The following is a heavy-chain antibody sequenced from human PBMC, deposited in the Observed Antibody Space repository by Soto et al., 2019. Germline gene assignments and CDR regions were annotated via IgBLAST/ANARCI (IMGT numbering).Heavy chain of an antibody. D-gene: IGHD3-10*01. Sequence: PSETLSLTCTVSGGSISSGGYYWSWIRQHPGKGLEWIGYIYYSGSTYYNPSLKSRVTISVDTSKNQFSLKLSSVTAADTAVYYCARDLPPGHYYGMDVWGQGTTVTVSS. CDR1: GGSISSGGYY. CDR2: IYYSGST. V-gene: IGHV4-31*03. J-gene: IGHJ6*02. CDR3: ARDLPPGHYYGMDV.